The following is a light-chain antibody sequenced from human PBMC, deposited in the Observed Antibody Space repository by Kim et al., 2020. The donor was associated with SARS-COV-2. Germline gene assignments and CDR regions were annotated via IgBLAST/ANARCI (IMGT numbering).Light chain of an antibody. J-gene: IGLJ2*01. CDR2: QDR. CDR3: QAWDSSTVV. Sequence: VYPGQTASITCSGDKLENKNVCWYQQKPGQSPVVVIYQDRKRPSGIPERFSGSNAGNTATLTISGTQAMDEADYYCQAWDSSTVVFGGGTKLTVL. CDR1: KLENKN. V-gene: IGLV3-1*01.